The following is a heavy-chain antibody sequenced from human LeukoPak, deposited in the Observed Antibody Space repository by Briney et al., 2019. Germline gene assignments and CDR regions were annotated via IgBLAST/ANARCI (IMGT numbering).Heavy chain of an antibody. V-gene: IGHV3-23*01. J-gene: IGHJ4*02. Sequence: GGSLRLSCVASGFTFSSYAMSWVRQAPGKGLEWVSAISGSGGSTYYADSVKGRFTISRDNSKNTLYLQMNSLRVEDTAVYYCAIGSGDGDYWGQGTLVTVSS. CDR1: GFTFSSYA. CDR2: ISGSGGST. D-gene: IGHD1-26*01. CDR3: AIGSGDGDY.